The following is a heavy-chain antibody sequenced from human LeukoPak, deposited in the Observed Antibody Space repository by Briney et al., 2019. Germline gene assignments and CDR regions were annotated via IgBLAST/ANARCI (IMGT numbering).Heavy chain of an antibody. J-gene: IGHJ4*02. V-gene: IGHV1-18*01. CDR3: ARESYDSSGYYVFDY. CDR1: GGTFSSYA. Sequence: ASVKVSCKASGGTFSSYAISWVRQAPGQGLEWMGWISAYNGNTNYAQNLQGRVTMTTDTSTSTAYMELRSLRSDDTAVYYCARESYDSSGYYVFDYWGQGTLVTVSS. CDR2: ISAYNGNT. D-gene: IGHD3-22*01.